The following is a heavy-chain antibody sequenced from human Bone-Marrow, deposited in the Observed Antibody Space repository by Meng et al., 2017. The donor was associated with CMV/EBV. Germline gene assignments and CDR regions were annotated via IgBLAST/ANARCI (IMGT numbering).Heavy chain of an antibody. J-gene: IGHJ4*02. D-gene: IGHD2-8*01. V-gene: IGHV3-48*04. Sequence: GESLKISCAASGFTFSSYGMHWVRQAPGKGLEWLSYISNSGSAKYYADSLRGRFTVSRDNARNSLYLQMNSLRADDTAVYYCARSLFDTNDPFDYWGQGTVVTVSS. CDR1: GFTFSSYG. CDR3: ARSLFDTNDPFDY. CDR2: ISNSGSAK.